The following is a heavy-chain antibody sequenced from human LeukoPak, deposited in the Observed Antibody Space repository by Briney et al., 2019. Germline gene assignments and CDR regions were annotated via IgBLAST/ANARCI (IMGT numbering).Heavy chain of an antibody. CDR2: IYTSGSP. D-gene: IGHD3-3*01. Sequence: SETLSLTCTVSGGSISSGSYYWSWIRQPAGKGLEWIGRIYTSGSPNYKPSLKSRVTISVDTSKNQFSLKLSSVTAADTAVYYCARATSDDFWSGSSQNWFDPWGQGTLVAVSS. CDR1: GGSISSGSYY. V-gene: IGHV4-61*02. CDR3: ARATSDDFWSGSSQNWFDP. J-gene: IGHJ5*02.